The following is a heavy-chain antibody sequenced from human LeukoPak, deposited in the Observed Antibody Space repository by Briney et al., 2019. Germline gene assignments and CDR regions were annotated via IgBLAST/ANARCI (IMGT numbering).Heavy chain of an antibody. J-gene: IGHJ4*02. CDR2: INHSGST. Sequence: SETLSLTCAVYGGSFSGYYWGWIRQPPGKGLEWIGEINHSGSTNYNPSLKSRVTISVDTSRNQFSLKLSSVTAADTAVYYCARALYYYYDSSSTDPREYYFDYWGQGTLVTVSP. V-gene: IGHV4-34*01. D-gene: IGHD3-22*01. CDR1: GGSFSGYY. CDR3: ARALYYYYDSSSTDPREYYFDY.